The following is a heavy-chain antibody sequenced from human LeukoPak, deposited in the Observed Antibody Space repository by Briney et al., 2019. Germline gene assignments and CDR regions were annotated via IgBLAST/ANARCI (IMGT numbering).Heavy chain of an antibody. CDR3: AITIFGVVIQNY. CDR2: ISAYNGNT. J-gene: IGHJ4*02. CDR1: GYTFTSYG. V-gene: IGHV1-18*01. D-gene: IGHD3-3*01. Sequence: GASVKVSRKASGYTFTSYGISWVRQAPGQGLEWMGWISAYNGNTNYAQKLQGRVTMTTDTSTSTAYMELRSLRSDDTAVYYCAITIFGVVIQNYWGQGTLVTVSS.